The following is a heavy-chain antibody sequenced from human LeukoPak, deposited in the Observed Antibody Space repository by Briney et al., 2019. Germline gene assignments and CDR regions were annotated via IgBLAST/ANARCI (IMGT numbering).Heavy chain of an antibody. D-gene: IGHD6-19*01. J-gene: IGHJ4*02. Sequence: SVKVSCKASGGTFSSYAISWVRQAPGQGLEWMGGIIPIFGTANYAQKFQGRVTITTDESTSTAYMELSSLRSDDTAVYYCARIISPRGWYGGHPDYWGQGTLVTVSS. CDR1: GGTFSSYA. CDR2: IIPIFGTA. CDR3: ARIISPRGWYGGHPDY. V-gene: IGHV1-69*05.